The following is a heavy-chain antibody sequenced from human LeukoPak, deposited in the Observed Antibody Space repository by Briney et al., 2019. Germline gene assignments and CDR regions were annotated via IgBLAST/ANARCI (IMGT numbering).Heavy chain of an antibody. Sequence: ASVKVSCKVSGYTLTELSMHWVGQAPGKGKEGMGGFDPEDGETIYAQKFQGRVTITEDTDRETAYMELSSLRSEDTAVYYCATVRQWELPNFQHWGQGTLVTVSS. D-gene: IGHD1-26*01. CDR1: GYTLTELS. CDR3: ATVRQWELPNFQH. J-gene: IGHJ1*01. CDR2: FDPEDGET. V-gene: IGHV1-24*01.